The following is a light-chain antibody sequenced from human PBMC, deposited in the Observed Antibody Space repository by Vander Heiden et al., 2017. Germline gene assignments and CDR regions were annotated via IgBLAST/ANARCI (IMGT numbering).Light chain of an antibody. CDR3: QEQRSVLRR. J-gene: IGKJ1*01. Sequence: LMLQSPGTLSVSPGERATLSCRASQSVSRDLAWYQHKRGQAPRLLIYGASTRATDVPDRFSGSGYGREFTLTMTRLQSEDFAVYYCQEQRSVLRRFGQGTKVEIK. CDR2: GAS. V-gene: IGKV3-15*01. CDR1: QSVSRD.